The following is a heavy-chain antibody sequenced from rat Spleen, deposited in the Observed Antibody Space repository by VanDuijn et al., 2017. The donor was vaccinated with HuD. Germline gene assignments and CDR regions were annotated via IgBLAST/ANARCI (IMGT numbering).Heavy chain of an antibody. CDR1: GFTFSDYY. V-gene: IGHV5-29*01. D-gene: IGHD5-1*01. J-gene: IGHJ2*01. CDR2: ISYDGSRT. Sequence: EVQLVQSDGGLVQPGRSLKLSCAASGFTFSDYYMAWVRQGPTKGLEWVATISYDGSRTYYPDSVKGRFTISREDGRSTLYLQMNSLRSEDTATYYCIRENWVFDYWGQGVMVTVSS. CDR3: IRENWVFDY.